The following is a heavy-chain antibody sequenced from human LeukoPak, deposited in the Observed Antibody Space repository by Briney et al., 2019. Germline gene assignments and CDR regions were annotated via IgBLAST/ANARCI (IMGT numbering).Heavy chain of an antibody. CDR3: ARVSLYYDILTGYYNVRAFDI. CDR2: MNPNSGNT. CDR1: GYTFTSYD. V-gene: IGHV1-8*01. Sequence: ASVTVSCKASGYTFTSYDINWVRQATGQGLEWMGWMNPNSGNTGYAQKFQGRVTMTRNTSISTAYMELSSLRSEDTAVYYCARVSLYYDILTGYYNVRAFDIWGQGTMVTVSS. J-gene: IGHJ3*02. D-gene: IGHD3-9*01.